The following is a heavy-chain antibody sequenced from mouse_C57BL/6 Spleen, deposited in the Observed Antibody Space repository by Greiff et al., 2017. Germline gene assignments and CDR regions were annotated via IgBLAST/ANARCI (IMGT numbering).Heavy chain of an antibody. CDR1: GYSFTGYY. J-gene: IGHJ1*03. D-gene: IGHD1-1*01. V-gene: IGHV1-42*01. Sequence: EVQLQQSGPELVKPGASVKISCKASGYSFTGYYMNWVKQSPEKSLEWIGEINPSTGGTTYNQKFKAKATLTVDKSSSTAYMQLKSLTSEDSAVYYCARGEINYGGSERGYFDVWGTGTTVTVSS. CDR2: INPSTGGT. CDR3: ARGEINYGGSERGYFDV.